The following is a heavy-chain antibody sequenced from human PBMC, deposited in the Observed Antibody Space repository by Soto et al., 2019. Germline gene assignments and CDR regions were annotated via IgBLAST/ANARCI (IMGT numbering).Heavy chain of an antibody. CDR2: ISWNSGRV. J-gene: IGHJ4*02. V-gene: IGHV3-9*01. CDR3: VKDAFSGLSSAEFNGDY. CDR1: GXIXXXYA. D-gene: IGHD3-3*02. Sequence: EMQLAESGGGLVQPGRSLRLSCAXSGXIXXXYAMHWVRQSPGKGLEWVSGISWNSGRVGYAASVKGRFTISRDNAKNSLFLQMNSLRGEDTAFYHCVKDAFSGLSSAEFNGDYWGQGTLVTVSS.